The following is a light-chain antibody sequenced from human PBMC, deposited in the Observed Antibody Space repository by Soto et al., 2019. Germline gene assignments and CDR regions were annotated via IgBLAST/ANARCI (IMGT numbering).Light chain of an antibody. Sequence: QSALTQPASVSGSPGQSITISCTGTSSDVGGYNYVSWYQQHPGKAPKLMIYEVSNRPSGVSNRFSGSKSGNTASLTISGNQAEDEADYYCSSYTSSSTLVFGGGPKQTVL. J-gene: IGLJ3*02. V-gene: IGLV2-14*01. CDR3: SSYTSSSTLV. CDR1: SSDVGGYNY. CDR2: EVS.